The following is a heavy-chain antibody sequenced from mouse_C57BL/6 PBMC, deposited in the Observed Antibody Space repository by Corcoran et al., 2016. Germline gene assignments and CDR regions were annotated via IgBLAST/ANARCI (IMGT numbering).Heavy chain of an antibody. CDR1: GYTFTDYY. J-gene: IGHJ2*01. D-gene: IGHD1-1*01. Sequence: EAQLQQSGPELVKPGASVKISCKASGYTFTDYYMNWVKQSHGKSLEWIGDINPNNGGTSYNQKFKGKATLTVDKSSSTAYMELRSLTSEDSAVYYCASGSSFDYWGQGTTLTVSS. CDR2: INPNNGGT. V-gene: IGHV1-26*01. CDR3: ASGSSFDY.